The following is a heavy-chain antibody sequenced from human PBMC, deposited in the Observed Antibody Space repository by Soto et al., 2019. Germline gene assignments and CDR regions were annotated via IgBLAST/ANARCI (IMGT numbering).Heavy chain of an antibody. V-gene: IGHV1-69*05. J-gene: IGHJ6*02. CDR1: GGTFSSYA. D-gene: IGHD5-12*01. Sequence: SVKVSCKASGGTFSSYAISWVRQAPGQGLEWMGGIIPIFGTANYAQTFQGRVTMTTDTSTSTVHMEVRSLRSDDTTVYYCAREGVAPYYYYGMDVWGQGTPVTVSS. CDR3: AREGVAPYYYYGMDV. CDR2: IIPIFGTA.